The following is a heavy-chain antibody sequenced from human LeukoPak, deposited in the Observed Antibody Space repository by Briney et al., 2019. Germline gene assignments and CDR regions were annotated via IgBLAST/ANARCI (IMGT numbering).Heavy chain of an antibody. Sequence: SETLSLTCTVSGYSILSGYYWGWIRQPPGKGLEWIGYIYYSGSTSYKPSLKSRVTISVDTSKNQFSLKLRSVTAADTAVYYCARETSQKGAHYMDVWGKGTTVTISS. CDR1: GYSILSGYY. CDR3: ARETSQKGAHYMDV. V-gene: IGHV4-59*01. CDR2: IYYSGST. J-gene: IGHJ6*03. D-gene: IGHD3-16*01.